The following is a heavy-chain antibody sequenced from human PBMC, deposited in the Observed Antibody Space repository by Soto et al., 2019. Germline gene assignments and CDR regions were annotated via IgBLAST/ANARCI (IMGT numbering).Heavy chain of an antibody. CDR3: ARVPADRYCTNGVCSPRYWYFDL. CDR2: IYYSGST. Sequence: QVQLQESGPGLVKPSQTLSLTCTVSGGSISSGGYYWSWIRQHPGKGLEWIGYIYYSGSTYYNPSLNRRFTISVHTFNTLFSLKLSSVKAGDTAVYSCARVPADRYCTNGVCSPRYWYFDLWGRGTLVTVSS. D-gene: IGHD2-8*01. V-gene: IGHV4-31*03. J-gene: IGHJ2*01. CDR1: GGSISSGGYY.